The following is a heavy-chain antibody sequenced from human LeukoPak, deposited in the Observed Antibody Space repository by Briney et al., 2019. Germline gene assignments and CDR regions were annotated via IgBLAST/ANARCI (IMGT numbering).Heavy chain of an antibody. D-gene: IGHD6-13*01. J-gene: IGHJ4*02. CDR1: GFTFSSYS. Sequence: GGSLRLSCAASGFTFSSYSMNWVRPAPGKGLGWVSSISSSSSYIYYEDSVKGRFNISRDNAKNSLYLQMNSLRAEDTAVYYCARDRAAAGTDLDYWGQGTLVTVSS. V-gene: IGHV3-21*01. CDR3: ARDRAAAGTDLDY. CDR2: ISSSSSYI.